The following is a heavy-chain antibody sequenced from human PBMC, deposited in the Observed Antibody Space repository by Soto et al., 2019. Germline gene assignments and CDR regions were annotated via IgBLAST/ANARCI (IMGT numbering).Heavy chain of an antibody. CDR1: GGSISSSSYY. Sequence: PSETLSLTCTVSGGSISSSSYYWGWIRQPPGKGLEWIGSIYYSGSTYYNPSLKSRVTISVDTSKNQFSLKLSSVTAADTAVYYCAREPGRRSYSSGCSDWGQGTLVTV. V-gene: IGHV4-39*07. CDR2: IYYSGST. J-gene: IGHJ4*02. CDR3: AREPGRRSYSSGCSD. D-gene: IGHD6-19*01.